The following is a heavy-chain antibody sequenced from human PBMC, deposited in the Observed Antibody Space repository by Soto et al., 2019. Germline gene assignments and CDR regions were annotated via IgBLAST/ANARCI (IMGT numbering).Heavy chain of an antibody. D-gene: IGHD3-22*01. CDR1: GGSISSYY. J-gene: IGHJ6*02. V-gene: IGHV4-59*08. CDR3: ARRLYYDSSGFEGGGMDV. Sequence: SETLSLTCTVSGGSISSYYWSWIRQPPGKGLEWIGYIYYSGSTNCNPSLKNRVTISVDTSKNQFSLKLSSVTAADTAVYYCARRLYYDSSGFEGGGMDVWGQGTTVTVSS. CDR2: IYYSGST.